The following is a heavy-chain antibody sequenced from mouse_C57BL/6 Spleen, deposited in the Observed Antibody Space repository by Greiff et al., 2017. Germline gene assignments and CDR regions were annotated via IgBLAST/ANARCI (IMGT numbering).Heavy chain of an antibody. CDR1: GYTFTSYW. D-gene: IGHD2-4*01. V-gene: IGHV1-55*01. CDR2: IYPGSGST. CDR3: ARESYDYDVRGFAY. J-gene: IGHJ3*01. Sequence: QVQLQQPGAELVKPGASVKMSCKASGYTFTSYWITWVKQRPGQGLEWIGDIYPGSGSTNYNEKFKSKATLTVDTSSSTAYMQLSSLTSEDSAVYYCARESYDYDVRGFAYWGQGTLVTVSA.